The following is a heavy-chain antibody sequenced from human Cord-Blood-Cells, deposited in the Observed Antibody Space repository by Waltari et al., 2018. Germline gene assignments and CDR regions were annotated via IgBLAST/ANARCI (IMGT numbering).Heavy chain of an antibody. Sequence: QVQLVQSGAEVKKPGASVKVSCKASGYTFTGYYKHWVRQAPGQGVEWMGWINPNSGGTNYAQSLQGMVTMTRDTSISSAYMELGRLRADDTAVYDCARGVTARDAFDIWGQGTMVTVSS. J-gene: IGHJ3*02. CDR2: INPNSGGT. V-gene: IGHV1-2*02. D-gene: IGHD2-21*02. CDR3: ARGVTARDAFDI. CDR1: GYTFTGYY.